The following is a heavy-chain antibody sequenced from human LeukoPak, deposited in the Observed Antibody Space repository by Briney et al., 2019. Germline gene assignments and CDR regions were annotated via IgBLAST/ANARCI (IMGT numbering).Heavy chain of an antibody. V-gene: IGHV4-59*01. D-gene: IGHD2-21*01. CDR2: IYYSGSI. CDR1: GDPINSYY. J-gene: IGHJ2*01. Sequence: SETLSLTCTVSGDPINSYYWSWIRQPPGKGLEWIGHIYYSGSINYNPSLKSRVTISIDTSKNQFSLKLSSVTAADTAVYYCARTAYATFFDLWGRGTLVTVSS. CDR3: ARTAYATFFDL.